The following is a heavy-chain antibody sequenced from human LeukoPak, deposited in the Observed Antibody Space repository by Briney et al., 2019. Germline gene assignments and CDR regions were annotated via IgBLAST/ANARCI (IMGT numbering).Heavy chain of an antibody. CDR2: INRDGSST. CDR3: AGGGYTYGLY. J-gene: IGHJ4*02. Sequence: GGSLRLSCAVSGFTFSSYWMHWVRHAPGKGLVWVSRINRDGSSTSYADSVKRRFTISRDNTKNTLHLQMNSLRAEDTAVYYCAGGGYTYGLYWGQGDLVTVSS. V-gene: IGHV3-74*01. D-gene: IGHD5-18*01. CDR1: GFTFSSYW.